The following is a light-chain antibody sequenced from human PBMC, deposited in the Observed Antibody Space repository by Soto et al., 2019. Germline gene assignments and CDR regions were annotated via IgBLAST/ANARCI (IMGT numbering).Light chain of an antibody. CDR3: HQYGSSTT. CDR2: AAY. Sequence: EIVLTQSPGTLSLSPGERATLSCRASQSVSSSYLAWYQHKPGQAPRLLIDAAYSRATGIPDRFSCSGSGTDFALTISRLEPEAVAVYYCHQYGSSTTFGQGTKVEIK. J-gene: IGKJ1*01. CDR1: QSVSSSY. V-gene: IGKV3-20*01.